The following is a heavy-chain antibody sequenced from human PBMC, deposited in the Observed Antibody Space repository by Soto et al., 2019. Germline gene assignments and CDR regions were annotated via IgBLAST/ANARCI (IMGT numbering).Heavy chain of an antibody. CDR2: IVVGSGNT. CDR3: AAGGSYYVDY. Sequence: TPVKVSCQASGFTFNSSALRWVGQARGQRLEWIGWIVVGSGNTNYAQKFQERVTITGDMSTSTADRELSSLRSEDTAVYYCAAGGSYYVDYWGQGTLVTVSS. J-gene: IGHJ4*02. D-gene: IGHD1-26*01. CDR1: GFTFNSSA. V-gene: IGHV1-58*01.